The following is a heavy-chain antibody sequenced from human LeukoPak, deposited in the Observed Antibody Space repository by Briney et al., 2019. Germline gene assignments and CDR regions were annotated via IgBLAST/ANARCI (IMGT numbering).Heavy chain of an antibody. Sequence: SETLSLTCAVYGESFSGYYWRWLRQPPGKGLEWIGEINQSGSANYNPSLKSRVNISVDKSKNQFSLKLSYVHAADTAVYYCARDSTVRGVIRYNWFDPCGQGTLVTVSS. V-gene: IGHV4-34*01. CDR1: GESFSGYY. CDR3: ARDSTVRGVIRYNWFDP. D-gene: IGHD3-10*01. J-gene: IGHJ5*02. CDR2: INQSGSA.